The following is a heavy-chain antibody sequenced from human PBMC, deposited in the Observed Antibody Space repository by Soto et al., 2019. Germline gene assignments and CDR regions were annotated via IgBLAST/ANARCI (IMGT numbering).Heavy chain of an antibody. CDR2: INPNSGGT. V-gene: IGHV1-2*02. CDR3: ARVLGSDDSSGYYYLFDY. J-gene: IGHJ4*02. D-gene: IGHD3-22*01. CDR1: GYTFTGYY. Sequence: VQLVQSGAEVKKPGASVKVSCKASGYTFTGYYMHWVRQAPGQGLEWMGWINPNSGGTNYAQKFQGRVTMTRDTSISTAYMELSRLRSDDTAVYYCARVLGSDDSSGYYYLFDYWGQGTLVTVSS.